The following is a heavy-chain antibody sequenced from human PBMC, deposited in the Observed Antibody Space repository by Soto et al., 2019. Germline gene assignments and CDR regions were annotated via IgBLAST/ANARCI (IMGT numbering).Heavy chain of an antibody. Sequence: GESLKISCKGSGYSFTSYWIGWVRQMPGKGLEWMGIIYPGDSDTRYSPSFQGQVTISADKSISTAYLQWSSLKASDTAMYYCARSPTQRLLHPGYFDFWGQGTLVTVSS. J-gene: IGHJ4*02. CDR3: ARSPTQRLLHPGYFDF. D-gene: IGHD3-3*01. CDR1: GYSFTSYW. CDR2: IYPGDSDT. V-gene: IGHV5-51*01.